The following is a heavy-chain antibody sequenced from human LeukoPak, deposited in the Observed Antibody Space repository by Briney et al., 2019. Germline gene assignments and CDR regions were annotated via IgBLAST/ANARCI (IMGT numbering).Heavy chain of an antibody. D-gene: IGHD6-19*01. Sequence: GGSLRLSCTASAFTFDDYAMHWVRQPPGKGLEWVSGISWDSDSIGYADSVKGRFTISRDNAKNSLYLQMNSLRGEDTALYYCVKEAQGYSGWYAEFDYWGQGTLVTVSS. CDR3: VKEAQGYSGWYAEFDY. J-gene: IGHJ4*02. CDR2: ISWDSDSI. CDR1: AFTFDDYA. V-gene: IGHV3-9*01.